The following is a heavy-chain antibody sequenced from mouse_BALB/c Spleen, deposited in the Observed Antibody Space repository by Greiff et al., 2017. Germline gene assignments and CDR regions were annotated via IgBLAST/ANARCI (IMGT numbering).Heavy chain of an antibody. V-gene: IGHV2-9*02. D-gene: IGHD2-1*01. CDR2: IWAGGST. Sequence: VKVVESGPGLVAPSQSLSITCTVSGFSLTSYGVHWVRQPPGKGLEWLGVIWAGGSTNYNSALMSRLSISKDNSKSQVFLKMNSLQTDDTAMYYCASSTVPRYFDVWGAGTTVTVSS. CDR1: GFSLTSYG. CDR3: ASSTVPRYFDV. J-gene: IGHJ1*01.